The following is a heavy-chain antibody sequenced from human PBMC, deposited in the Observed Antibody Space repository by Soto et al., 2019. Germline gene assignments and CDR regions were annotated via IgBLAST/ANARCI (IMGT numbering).Heavy chain of an antibody. Sequence: VASVKVSFKASGYSFTSLDINWVRQTAGQGLEWMGWMQPSTGRTGYAQKFQGRVTMTRDTSINTAYMELTTLTSDDTAFYYCARGVSAGVDYWGQGTLVTVSS. D-gene: IGHD1-26*01. CDR2: MQPSTGRT. J-gene: IGHJ4*02. CDR1: GYSFTSLD. CDR3: ARGVSAGVDY. V-gene: IGHV1-8*01.